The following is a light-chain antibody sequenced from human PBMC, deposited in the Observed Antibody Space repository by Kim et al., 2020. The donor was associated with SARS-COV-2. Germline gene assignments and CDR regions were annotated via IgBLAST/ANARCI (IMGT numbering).Light chain of an antibody. V-gene: IGKV1-5*03. J-gene: IGKJ2*01. CDR3: QHYIRFPYT. Sequence: STSVGDRVTITCRASQIIHTFLAWYQQKPGKAPDLLLYQASSLQIGVPSRFSGSGSGTEFTLTINSLQPDDFATYYCQHYIRFPYTFGQGTKLEI. CDR2: QAS. CDR1: QIIHTF.